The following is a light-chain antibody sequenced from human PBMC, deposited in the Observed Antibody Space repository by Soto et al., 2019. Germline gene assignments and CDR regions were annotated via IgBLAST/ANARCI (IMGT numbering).Light chain of an antibody. CDR3: QQAATFPLT. CDR2: AVS. J-gene: IGKJ4*01. Sequence: DIQMTQSPSSVSASVGDRVTITCRASQGINNWLAWYQQKPGKAPELLIYAVSYLQSGVPSRFSGSESGTDFTLTISSVQPEDSATYYCQQAATFPLTFGGGTKVDIK. V-gene: IGKV1-12*01. CDR1: QGINNW.